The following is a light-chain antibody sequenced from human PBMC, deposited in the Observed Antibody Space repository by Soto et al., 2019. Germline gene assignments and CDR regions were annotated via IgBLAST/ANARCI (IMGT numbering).Light chain of an antibody. CDR3: QQHRSSELN. V-gene: IGKV3-20*01. Sequence: EIVLTQSPDTLSLSPGERATLSCRASQRVGTNSLAWYQQKPGQAPRPLIFGASSRATGTPDRFSGSGSGTDFTLIISRLEPEDFAVYYCQQHRSSELNVGGGTKV. CDR1: QRVGTNS. J-gene: IGKJ4*01. CDR2: GAS.